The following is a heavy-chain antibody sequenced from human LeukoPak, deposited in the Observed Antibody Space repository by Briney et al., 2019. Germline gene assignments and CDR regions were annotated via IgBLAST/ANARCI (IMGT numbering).Heavy chain of an antibody. Sequence: GGSLRLSCAASGFTFSSYAMSWVRQAPGKGLEWVSDISGSGSNTYYADSVKGRFTISRDNSKNTLYLQMSSLRVEDTAVYYCAKKYSTGLDPWGQGTLVTVSS. CDR2: ISGSGSNT. D-gene: IGHD1-26*01. J-gene: IGHJ5*02. V-gene: IGHV3-23*01. CDR3: AKKYSTGLDP. CDR1: GFTFSSYA.